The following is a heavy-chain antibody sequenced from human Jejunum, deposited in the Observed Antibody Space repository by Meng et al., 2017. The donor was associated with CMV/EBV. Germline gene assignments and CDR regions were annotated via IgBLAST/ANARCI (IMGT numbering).Heavy chain of an antibody. CDR1: GSISNSDYY. Sequence: GSISNSDYYWGWIRQPPGKGLGWIGSIFHSGNTYHNPSLQSRVTISVDTSKNQFSLRLTSVTAADTAVYYCARDMGQQLVPVSFDYWGQGTLVTVSS. CDR3: ARDMGQQLVPVSFDY. CDR2: IFHSGNT. D-gene: IGHD6-13*01. J-gene: IGHJ4*02. V-gene: IGHV4-39*07.